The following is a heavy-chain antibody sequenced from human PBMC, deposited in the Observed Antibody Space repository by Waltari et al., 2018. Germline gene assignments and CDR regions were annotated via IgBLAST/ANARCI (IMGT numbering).Heavy chain of an antibody. CDR3: ARSRITIFGVVINFDC. J-gene: IGHJ4*02. D-gene: IGHD3-3*01. CDR2: IYYSGST. Sequence: QLQLQESGPGLVKPSETLSLTCTVSGGSISSRSYYWGWIRPPPGKGLEWIGSIYYSGSTYYNPSLKSRVTISVDTSKNQFSLKLSSVTAADTAVYYCARSRITIFGVVINFDCWGQGTLVTVSS. V-gene: IGHV4-39*01. CDR1: GGSISSRSYY.